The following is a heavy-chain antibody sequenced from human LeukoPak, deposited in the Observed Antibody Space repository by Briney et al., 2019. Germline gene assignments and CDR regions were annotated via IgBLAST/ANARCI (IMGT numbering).Heavy chain of an antibody. J-gene: IGHJ4*02. CDR1: GFTFSSYW. Sequence: PGGSLRLSCAASGFTFSSYWMHWVRQAPGKGLVWVSRINSDGNTTNYADSVKGRFTISRDNAKNTLYLQMNSLRAEDTSVYYCARRGAVAGTVDYWGQGALVTVSS. V-gene: IGHV3-74*01. D-gene: IGHD6-19*01. CDR2: INSDGNTT. CDR3: ARRGAVAGTVDY.